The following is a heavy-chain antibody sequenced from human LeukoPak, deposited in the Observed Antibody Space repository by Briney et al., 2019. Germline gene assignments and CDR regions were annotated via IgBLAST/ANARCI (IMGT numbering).Heavy chain of an antibody. CDR1: GDSFSSNSAA. V-gene: IGHV6-1*01. Sequence: SQTLSLTCAISGDSFSSNSAAWNWIRRSPSRGLEWLGRTYYRSKWYNDYAVSVKSRITINPDTSKNQFSLQLNSVTPEDTAVYYCAREDSIAAAGDYYYGMDVWGQGTTVTVSS. CDR3: AREDSIAAAGDYYYGMDV. CDR2: TYYRSKWYN. J-gene: IGHJ6*02. D-gene: IGHD6-13*01.